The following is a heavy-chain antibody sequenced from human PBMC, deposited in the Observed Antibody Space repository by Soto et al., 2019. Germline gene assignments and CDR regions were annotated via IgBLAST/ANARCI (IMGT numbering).Heavy chain of an antibody. J-gene: IGHJ4*02. CDR1: GYTFTGYG. V-gene: IGHV1-18*01. Sequence: GASVKVSCKASGYTFTGYGISWVRQAPGQGLEWMGWISAYNGNTNYAQKLQGRVTMTTDTSTSTAYMELRSLRSDDTDVYYCAVQEADSSSYWGQGTLVTVYS. CDR2: ISAYNGNT. D-gene: IGHD6-13*01. CDR3: AVQEADSSSY.